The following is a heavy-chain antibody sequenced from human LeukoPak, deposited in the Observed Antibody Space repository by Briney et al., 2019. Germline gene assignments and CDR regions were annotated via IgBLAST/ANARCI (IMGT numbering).Heavy chain of an antibody. V-gene: IGHV3-74*01. Sequence: GGSLRLSCAASGFTFSSYWMHWVRQAPEKGLVWVSRINSDGSSTTYADSVKGRFTISRDNAKNTLYLQMNSLRAEDTAVYYCARGVTDWGQGTLVTVSS. CDR1: GFTFSSYW. CDR3: ARGVTD. D-gene: IGHD5-18*01. CDR2: INSDGSST. J-gene: IGHJ4*02.